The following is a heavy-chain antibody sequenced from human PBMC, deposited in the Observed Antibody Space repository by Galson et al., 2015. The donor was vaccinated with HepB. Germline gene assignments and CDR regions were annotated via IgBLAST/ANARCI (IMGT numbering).Heavy chain of an antibody. CDR2: ITSDSTYI. CDR3: ARETITNYAMDV. CDR1: GFTFSNYR. V-gene: IGHV3-21*01. J-gene: IGHJ6*02. Sequence: SLRLSCAASGFTFSNYRMNWVRQAPGKGPDWVASITSDSTYIYYGESLEGRFTISRDNAKNSLSLQMSSLRADDTAVYYCARETITNYAMDVWGQGTTVTVSS. D-gene: IGHD5-12*01.